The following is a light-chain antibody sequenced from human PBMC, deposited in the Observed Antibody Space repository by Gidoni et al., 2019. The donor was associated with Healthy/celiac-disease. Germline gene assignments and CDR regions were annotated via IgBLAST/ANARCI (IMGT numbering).Light chain of an antibody. J-gene: IGKJ4*01. Sequence: QFTLSPSSLSASVGDRVTITCRASQGISSYLAWYQQKPGKAPKLLIYAASTLQSGVPSRFSGSGSGTDFTLTISSLQPEDFATYYCQQLNSYPPTFGGGTKVEIK. CDR3: QQLNSYPPT. V-gene: IGKV1-9*01. CDR2: AAS. CDR1: QGISSY.